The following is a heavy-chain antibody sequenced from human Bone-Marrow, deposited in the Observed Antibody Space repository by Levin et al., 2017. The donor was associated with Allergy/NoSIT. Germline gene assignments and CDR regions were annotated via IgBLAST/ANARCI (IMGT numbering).Heavy chain of an antibody. CDR2: IYYSGST. CDR3: ARVSGWYVHDY. V-gene: IGHV4-59*01. D-gene: IGHD6-19*01. Sequence: ESLKISCPVSGGSISSYYWSWIRQPPGKGLEWIGYIYYSGSTNYNPSLKSRVTISVDTSKNQFSLKLSSVTAADTAVYYCARVSGWYVHDYWGQGTLVTVSS. J-gene: IGHJ4*02. CDR1: GGSISSYY.